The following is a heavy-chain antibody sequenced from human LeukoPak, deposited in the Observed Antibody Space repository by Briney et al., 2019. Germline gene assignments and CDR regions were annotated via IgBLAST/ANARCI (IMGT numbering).Heavy chain of an antibody. Sequence: ASVKVSCKASGYTFTGYYMHWVRQAPGQGLEWMGWINPNSGGTNYAQKFQGRVTMTRDTSISTAYMELSRLRSDDTAVYYCARDFYFGVVIVAEYYFDYWGQGTLVTVSS. V-gene: IGHV1-2*02. J-gene: IGHJ4*02. D-gene: IGHD3-3*01. CDR3: ARDFYFGVVIVAEYYFDY. CDR1: GYTFTGYY. CDR2: INPNSGGT.